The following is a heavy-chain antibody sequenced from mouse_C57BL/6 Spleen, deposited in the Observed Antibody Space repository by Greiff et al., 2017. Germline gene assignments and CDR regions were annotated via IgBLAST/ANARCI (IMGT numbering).Heavy chain of an antibody. V-gene: IGHV1-85*01. J-gene: IGHJ4*01. CDR1: GYTFTSYD. CDR2: IYPRDGST. CDR3: ARGTTVVALYYYAMDY. Sequence: VQLQQSGPELVKPGASVKLSCKASGYTFTSYDINWVKQRPGQGLEWIGWIYPRDGSTKYNEKFKGKATLTVDTSSSTAYMELHSLTSEDSAVYFCARGTTVVALYYYAMDYWGQGTSVTVSS. D-gene: IGHD1-1*01.